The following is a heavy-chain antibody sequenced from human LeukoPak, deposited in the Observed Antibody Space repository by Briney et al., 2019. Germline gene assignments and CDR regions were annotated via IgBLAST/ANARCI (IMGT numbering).Heavy chain of an antibody. V-gene: IGHV3-23*01. J-gene: IGHJ4*02. CDR1: GFTFSSYG. D-gene: IGHD2-2*01. CDR2: ISGSGGST. Sequence: GGSLRLSCAASGFTFSSYGMSWVRQAPGKGLEWVSAISGSGGSTYYADSVKGRFTISRDNSNNTLYLQMNSLRAEDTSVYYCANPLLPAIVVVPAAPFDYWGQGTLVTVSS. CDR3: ANPLLPAIVVVPAAPFDY.